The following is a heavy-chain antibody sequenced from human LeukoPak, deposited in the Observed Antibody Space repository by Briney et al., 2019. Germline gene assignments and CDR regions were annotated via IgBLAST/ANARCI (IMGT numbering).Heavy chain of an antibody. V-gene: IGHV3-48*03. CDR2: ITSGGTSI. J-gene: IGHJ6*04. CDR1: GFSFSSYE. Sequence: PGGSLRLSCVASGFSFSSYEMNWVRQAPGKGLEWLSHITSGGTSIHYADSVKGRFTISRDNSKNTLYLQMNSLRAEDTAVYYCAKERYSSGPPVLDVWGKGTTVTVSS. CDR3: AKERYSSGPPVLDV. D-gene: IGHD6-19*01.